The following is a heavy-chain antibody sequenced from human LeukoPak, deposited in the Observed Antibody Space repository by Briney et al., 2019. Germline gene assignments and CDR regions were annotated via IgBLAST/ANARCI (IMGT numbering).Heavy chain of an antibody. D-gene: IGHD6-25*01. V-gene: IGHV3-7*01. J-gene: IGHJ4*02. CDR3: ARDGAAPGLYFDS. Sequence: GGSLRLSCAASGFTFSSYWMIWVRQAPGKGLEWVANINQDGSETYYVDSVKGRFAIFRDNARNSLYLQTNSLRAEDTAVYYCARDGAAPGLYFDSWGQGTLVTVSS. CDR2: INQDGSET. CDR1: GFTFSSYW.